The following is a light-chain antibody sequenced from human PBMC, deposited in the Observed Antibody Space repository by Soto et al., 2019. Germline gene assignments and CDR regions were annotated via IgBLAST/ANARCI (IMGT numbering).Light chain of an antibody. CDR2: GAS. V-gene: IGKV3-15*01. CDR3: QQYNNWWT. Sequence: EIVFTPSPGTLSFSPCERAPLSCRASQSVSSSYLAWYQQKPGQAPRLLISGASTRATGIPARFSGSGSGTEFTLTISSLQSEDFAVYYCQQYNNWWTFGQGTKVDIK. J-gene: IGKJ1*01. CDR1: QSVSSSY.